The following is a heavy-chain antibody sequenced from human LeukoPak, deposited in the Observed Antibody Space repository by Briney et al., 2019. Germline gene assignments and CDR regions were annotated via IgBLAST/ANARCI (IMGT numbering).Heavy chain of an antibody. D-gene: IGHD3-10*01. CDR3: AREKYGSDATRLNWFDP. J-gene: IGHJ5*02. CDR2: IWYDGSNK. CDR1: GFTFSTYG. V-gene: IGHV3-33*01. Sequence: PGGSLRLSCAAPGFTFSTYGIHWVRQAPGKGLGWVAFIWYDGSNKYYADSVKGRFTISRDNSKNTLYLQMNSLRAEDTAVYYCAREKYGSDATRLNWFDPWGQGTLVTVSS.